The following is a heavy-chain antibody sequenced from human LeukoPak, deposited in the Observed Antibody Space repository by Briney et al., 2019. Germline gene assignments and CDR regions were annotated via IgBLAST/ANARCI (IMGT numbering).Heavy chain of an antibody. D-gene: IGHD3-10*01. CDR1: GYTFTGYY. Sequence: ASVKVSCKASGYTFTGYYMHWVRQAPGQGLEWMGWINPNSGGTNYAQKFQGRVTMTKDTSISTAYMELSRLRSDDTAVYYCARAFYGSGSYDWFDPWGQGTLVTVSS. CDR2: INPNSGGT. V-gene: IGHV1-2*02. J-gene: IGHJ5*02. CDR3: ARAFYGSGSYDWFDP.